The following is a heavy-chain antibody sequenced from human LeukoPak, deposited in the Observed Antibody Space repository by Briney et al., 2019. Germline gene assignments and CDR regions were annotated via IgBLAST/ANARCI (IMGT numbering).Heavy chain of an antibody. V-gene: IGHV4-59*08. D-gene: IGHD2-8*01. CDR2: IYYSGST. CDR1: GASMNSYY. Sequence: SETLSLTCIVSGASMNSYYWSWIPQPPGKGPEWIGYIYYSGSTNYNPSLNSRVTISIDTSKNQFSLKLSSVTAADTAVYYCARRGGYCNNGVCYTTYVFDIWGQGTMVTVSS. CDR3: ARRGGYCNNGVCYTTYVFDI. J-gene: IGHJ3*02.